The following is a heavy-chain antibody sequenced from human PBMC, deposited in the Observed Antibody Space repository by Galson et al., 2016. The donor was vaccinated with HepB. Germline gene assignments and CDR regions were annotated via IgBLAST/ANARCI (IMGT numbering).Heavy chain of an antibody. Sequence: QSGAEVKKPGESPKISCKGSGYSFTNFWIGWVRQMPGKGLEWMGIIYPGDSDTKYSPSFQGQVTISADKSISTASLPWSCLKASDTAMYYCARRGFGYYDSSGYYYREAFDIWGQGTMVTVSS. D-gene: IGHD3-22*01. CDR1: GYSFTNFW. J-gene: IGHJ3*02. CDR3: ARRGFGYYDSSGYYYREAFDI. V-gene: IGHV5-51*01. CDR2: IYPGDSDT.